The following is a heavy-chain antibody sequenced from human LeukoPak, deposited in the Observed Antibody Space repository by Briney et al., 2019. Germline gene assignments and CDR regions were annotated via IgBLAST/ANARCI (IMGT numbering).Heavy chain of an antibody. CDR3: ARVPSRYDSSGYYFSRFDY. D-gene: IGHD3-22*01. CDR2: ISYDGSNK. J-gene: IGHJ4*02. V-gene: IGHV3-30*19. Sequence: GGSLRLSCAASGFSFSSYGMHWVRQAPGKGLEWVAVISYDGSNKYYADSVKGRFTISRDNSKNTLYLQMNSLRAEDTAVYYCARVPSRYDSSGYYFSRFDYWGQGTLVTVSS. CDR1: GFSFSSYG.